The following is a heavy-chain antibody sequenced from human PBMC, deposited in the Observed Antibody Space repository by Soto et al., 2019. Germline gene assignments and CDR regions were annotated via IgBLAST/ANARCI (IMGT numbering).Heavy chain of an antibody. V-gene: IGHV4-31*03. D-gene: IGHD3-10*01. Sequence: QVQLQESGPGLVKPSQTLSLTCTVSGGSISSGGYYWSWIRQHPGKGLEWIGYIYYSGSTYYNPSLERRVTISVDASKNQFSLKLSSVTAADTAVYYCARFYYYGSGSYYGADYWGQGTLVTVSS. J-gene: IGHJ4*02. CDR1: GGSISSGGYY. CDR3: ARFYYYGSGSYYGADY. CDR2: IYYSGST.